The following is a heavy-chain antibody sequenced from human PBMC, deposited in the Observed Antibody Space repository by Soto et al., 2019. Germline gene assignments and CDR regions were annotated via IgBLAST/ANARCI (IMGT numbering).Heavy chain of an antibody. CDR2: LSGTGGST. V-gene: IGHV3-23*01. J-gene: IGHJ1*01. CDR1: VFTFSSYG. D-gene: IGHD6-6*01. Sequence: RGALVVSCAASVFTFSSYGMNLVGQAPGSGLELVSALSGTGGSTYYADSVKGRFTISRDNSKSTLYLQMNSLRAEDTGVYYCARGEQLVLRPTPFQHWGQGTMVTVSS. CDR3: ARGEQLVLRPTPFQH.